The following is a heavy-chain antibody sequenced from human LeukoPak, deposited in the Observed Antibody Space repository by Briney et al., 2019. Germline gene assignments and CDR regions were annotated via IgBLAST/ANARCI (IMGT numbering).Heavy chain of an antibody. V-gene: IGHV3-23*01. D-gene: IGHD6-13*01. Sequence: GGSLRLSCAVSGFAFGSEAMSWVRQSPARGLEWVASISPGGGTTYYADYVKGRFTISRDNSNNSLFVQMNSLGAEDTAVYYCAKRVAAAGDYWGQGTLVTVSS. CDR3: AKRVAAAGDY. J-gene: IGHJ4*02. CDR1: GFAFGSEA. CDR2: ISPGGGTT.